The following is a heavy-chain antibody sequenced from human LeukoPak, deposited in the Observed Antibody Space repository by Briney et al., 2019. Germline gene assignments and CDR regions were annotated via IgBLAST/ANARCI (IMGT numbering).Heavy chain of an antibody. CDR1: GFTFSSYA. D-gene: IGHD3-3*01. J-gene: IGHJ5*02. Sequence: GGSLRLSCAASGFTFSSYAMSWVRQAPGRGLEWVSAISGSGGSTYYADSVKGRFTISRDNSKNTLYLQMNSLRAEDTAVYYCAKDPRYDFWSGYSNWFDPWGQGTLVTVSS. CDR2: ISGSGGST. CDR3: AKDPRYDFWSGYSNWFDP. V-gene: IGHV3-23*01.